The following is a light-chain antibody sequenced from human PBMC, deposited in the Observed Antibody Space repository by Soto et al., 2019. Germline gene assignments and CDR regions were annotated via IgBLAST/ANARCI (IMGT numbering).Light chain of an antibody. Sequence: DIQMTQSPSSLSASVGDSVTITGRASQRISGWLAWYQQKPGESPKVLIYDASSLESGVPSRFSGSGSGTEFTLTISSLQPYDFATYYSQQYDSYPWAFGQGTKVEIK. J-gene: IGKJ1*01. V-gene: IGKV1-5*01. CDR2: DAS. CDR3: QQYDSYPWA. CDR1: QRISGW.